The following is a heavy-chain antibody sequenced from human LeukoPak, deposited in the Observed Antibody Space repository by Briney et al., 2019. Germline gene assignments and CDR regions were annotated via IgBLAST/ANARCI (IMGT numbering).Heavy chain of an antibody. D-gene: IGHD2-15*01. CDR2: IYPGDSGT. J-gene: IGHJ4*02. CDR3: ARALYCSGGSCYFDY. V-gene: IGHV5-51*01. CDR1: GYSFTSYW. Sequence: GESLKISCKGSGYSFTSYWIGWVRQMPGKGLEWMGIIYPGDSGTRYSPSFQGQITISADKSISTAYLQWSSLKASDTAMYYCARALYCSGGSCYFDYWGQGTLVTVSS.